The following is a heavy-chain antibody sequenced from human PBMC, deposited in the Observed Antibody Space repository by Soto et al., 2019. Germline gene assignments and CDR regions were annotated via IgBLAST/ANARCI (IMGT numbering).Heavy chain of an antibody. CDR2: ISYSGYT. Sequence: SETLSLTCTFSGGSFSSISNHYCSWIRQPPGKGLEWIGYISYSGYTRYNPSLKSRLIISVDTSKNQVSLKLTSVTATDTALYYCARHGGPGIGARPNPWGQGTLVTVSS. V-gene: IGHV4-59*08. D-gene: IGHD6-6*01. CDR3: ARHGGPGIGARPNP. CDR1: GGSFSSISNHY. J-gene: IGHJ5*02.